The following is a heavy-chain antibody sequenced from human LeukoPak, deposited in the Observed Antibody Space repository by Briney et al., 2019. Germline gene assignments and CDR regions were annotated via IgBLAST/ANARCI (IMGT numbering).Heavy chain of an antibody. V-gene: IGHV3-11*06. Sequence: GGSLRLSCAASGFSISNYYMAWIRQGPGKGLEWLSYISGGSEYIYYADSVKGRFTISRDNAKNSLYLQMNSLRAEDTAVYYCARGSLAAAAGTMDFQHWGQGTLVTVSS. CDR3: ARGSLAAAAGTMDFQH. J-gene: IGHJ1*01. CDR1: GFSISNYY. D-gene: IGHD6-13*01. CDR2: ISGGSEYI.